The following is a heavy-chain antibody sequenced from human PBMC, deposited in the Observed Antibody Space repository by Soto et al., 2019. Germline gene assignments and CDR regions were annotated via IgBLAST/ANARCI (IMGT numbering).Heavy chain of an antibody. Sequence: PSETLSLTCDVSGGYISSYYWSWIRQPPGKGLEWIGYIYYSGSTNYNPSLKSRVTISVDTSKNQFSLKLTSVTAADTAVYYCARRYGGNFDYWGQGTLVTVSS. CDR2: IYYSGST. D-gene: IGHD1-26*01. CDR3: ARRYGGNFDY. J-gene: IGHJ4*02. CDR1: GGYISSYY. V-gene: IGHV4-59*01.